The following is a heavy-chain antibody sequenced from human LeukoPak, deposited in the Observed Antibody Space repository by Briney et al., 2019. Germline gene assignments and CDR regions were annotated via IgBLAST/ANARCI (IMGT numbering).Heavy chain of an antibody. CDR3: ARDRPGGSSLDY. Sequence: SETLSLTCTVSGGSISGDYWSWIRQSPGKGLEWIAYIHSSGSTSYNPSFKSRVTISVDTSKNEFSLKLTSVNAADTAVYYCARDRPGGSSLDYWGQGILVTVSS. J-gene: IGHJ4*02. CDR2: IHSSGST. D-gene: IGHD6-13*01. CDR1: GGSISGDY. V-gene: IGHV4-59*01.